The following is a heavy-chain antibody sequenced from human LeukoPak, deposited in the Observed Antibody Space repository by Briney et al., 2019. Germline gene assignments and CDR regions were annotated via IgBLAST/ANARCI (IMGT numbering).Heavy chain of an antibody. CDR1: GHTFTGYY. J-gene: IGHJ6*03. CDR3: AAPPGVDYYYMDV. CDR2: IIPIFGTA. V-gene: IGHV1-69*13. D-gene: IGHD2-15*01. Sequence: GASVKVSCKAFGHTFTGYYMHWVRQAPGQGLEWMGGIIPIFGTANYAQKFQGRVTITADESTSTAYMELSSLRSEDTAVYYCAAPPGVDYYYMDVWGKGTTVTVSS.